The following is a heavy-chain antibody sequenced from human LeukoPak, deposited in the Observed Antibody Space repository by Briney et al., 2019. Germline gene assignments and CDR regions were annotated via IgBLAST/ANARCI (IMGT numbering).Heavy chain of an antibody. J-gene: IGHJ4*02. CDR1: GYTFTSYG. D-gene: IGHD2-2*01. CDR3: ARDTPYCSSTSCYSDY. CDR2: ISAYNGNT. Sequence: ASVKVSCKASGYTFTSYGISWLRQAPGQGLEWMGWISAYNGNTNYAQKLQGRVTMTTDTSTSTAYMELRSLRSDDTAVYYCARDTPYCSSTSCYSDYWGQGTLVTVSS. V-gene: IGHV1-18*01.